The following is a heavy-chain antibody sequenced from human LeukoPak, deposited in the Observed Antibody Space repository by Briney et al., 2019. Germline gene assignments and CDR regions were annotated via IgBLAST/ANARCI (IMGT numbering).Heavy chain of an antibody. CDR1: GYSFTSYW. Sequence: PGESLKIPCKGSGYSFTSYWIGWVRQMPGKGLEWMGIIYPGDSGTRYSPSFQGQVTISADKSISTAYLQWSSLKASDTAMYYCARRDSSAYYYFDYWGQGTLVTVSS. CDR3: ARRDSSAYYYFDY. J-gene: IGHJ4*02. D-gene: IGHD3-22*01. V-gene: IGHV5-51*01. CDR2: IYPGDSGT.